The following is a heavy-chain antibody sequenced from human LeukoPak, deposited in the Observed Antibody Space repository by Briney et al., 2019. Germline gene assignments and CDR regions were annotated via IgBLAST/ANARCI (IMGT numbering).Heavy chain of an antibody. V-gene: IGHV5-51*01. Sequence: GESLKISCKGSGFSFTSYWIGWVRQMPGKGLEWMGTIYPGGSDTRYSPSFQGQVTISADKSISTAYLQWSSLKASDTAMYYCARRSSSGSTGWFDPWGQGTLVTVSS. CDR2: IYPGGSDT. D-gene: IGHD6-13*01. CDR1: GFSFTSYW. CDR3: ARRSSSGSTGWFDP. J-gene: IGHJ5*02.